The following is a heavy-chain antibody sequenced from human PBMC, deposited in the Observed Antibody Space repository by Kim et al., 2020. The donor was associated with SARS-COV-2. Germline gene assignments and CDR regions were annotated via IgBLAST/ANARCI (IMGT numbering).Heavy chain of an antibody. V-gene: IGHV4-61*02. J-gene: IGHJ5*02. D-gene: IGHD6-13*01. CDR2: IYTSGST. Sequence: SETLSLTCTVSGGSISSGSYYWSWIRQPAGKGLEWIGRIYTSGSTNYNPSLKSRVTISVDTSKNQFSLKLSSVTAADTAAYYCARDSGYSSSWFPPPSNWFDPWGQGPLVTVSS. CDR3: ARDSGYSSSWFPPPSNWFDP. CDR1: GGSISSGSYY.